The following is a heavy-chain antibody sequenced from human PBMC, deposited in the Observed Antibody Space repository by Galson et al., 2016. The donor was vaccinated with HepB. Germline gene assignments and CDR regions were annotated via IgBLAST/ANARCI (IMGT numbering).Heavy chain of an antibody. CDR2: ISTGSNTI. V-gene: IGHV3-11*01. D-gene: IGHD2-21*01. Sequence: ISTGSNTIYSADSVRGRFTVSRDNVENSLYLQMNSLRAEDTAVYYCARGLRAYCGGDCPADFWGQGTLVAVSS. CDR3: ARGLRAYCGGDCPADF. J-gene: IGHJ4*02.